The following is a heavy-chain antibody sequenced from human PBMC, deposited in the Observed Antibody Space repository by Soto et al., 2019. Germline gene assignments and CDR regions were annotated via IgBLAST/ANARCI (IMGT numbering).Heavy chain of an antibody. CDR3: ATSYGSGYRAFDY. CDR2: INPILSMS. J-gene: IGHJ4*02. Sequence: QVQLVQSGAEVKKPGSSVKVSCKASGDTFSFYTINWVRQAPRLGLEWVGRINPILSMSNYAQKFQGRVTMTEDKSTSTAYMELRSLRSEDTAMYYCATSYGSGYRAFDYWGQGALVTVSS. V-gene: IGHV1-69*02. D-gene: IGHD3-10*01. CDR1: GDTFSFYT.